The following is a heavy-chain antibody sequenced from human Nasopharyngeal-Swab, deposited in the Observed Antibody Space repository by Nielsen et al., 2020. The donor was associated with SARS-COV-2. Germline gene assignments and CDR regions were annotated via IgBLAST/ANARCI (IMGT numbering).Heavy chain of an antibody. Sequence: GESLKISCAASGFTFSSYGLHLVRQAPGKGLEWVAVIWYDGSNKYYADSVKGRFTISRDNSKNTLYLQMNSLRAEDTAVYYCARDRIAVAGIIDYWGQGTLVTVSS. V-gene: IGHV3-33*01. CDR3: ARDRIAVAGIIDY. D-gene: IGHD6-19*01. J-gene: IGHJ4*02. CDR1: GFTFSSYG. CDR2: IWYDGSNK.